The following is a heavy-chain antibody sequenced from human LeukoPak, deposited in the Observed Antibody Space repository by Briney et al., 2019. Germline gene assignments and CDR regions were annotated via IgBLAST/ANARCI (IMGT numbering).Heavy chain of an antibody. J-gene: IGHJ4*02. CDR2: INPNSGGT. V-gene: IGHV1-2*02. D-gene: IGHD3-10*01. Sequence: ASVKVSCKASGYTFTGYYMHWVRQAPGQGLEWMGWINPNSGGTNYAQKFQGRVTMTRNTSISTAYMELSSPRSEDTAVYYCARGSLLWFGELLAPGGIDFRGQGTLVTVSS. CDR3: ARGSLLWFGELLAPGGIDF. CDR1: GYTFTGYY.